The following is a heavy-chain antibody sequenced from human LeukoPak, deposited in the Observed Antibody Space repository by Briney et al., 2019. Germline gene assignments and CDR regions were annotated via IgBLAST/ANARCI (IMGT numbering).Heavy chain of an antibody. J-gene: IGHJ3*02. CDR3: ANVYCSSTSCYWDAFDI. D-gene: IGHD2-2*01. CDR1: GFTFSSYA. CDR2: ISYDGSNK. Sequence: GGSLRLSCAASGFTFSSYAMHWVRQAPGKGLEWVAVISYDGSNKYYADSVKGRFTISRDNSKNTLYLQMNSLRAEDTAVYYCANVYCSSTSCYWDAFDIWGQGTMVTVSS. V-gene: IGHV3-30-3*01.